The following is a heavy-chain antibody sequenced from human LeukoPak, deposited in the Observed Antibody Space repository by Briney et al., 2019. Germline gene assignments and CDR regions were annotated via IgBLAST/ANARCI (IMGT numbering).Heavy chain of an antibody. J-gene: IGHJ4*02. CDR2: IYYSGST. V-gene: IGHV4-59*01. Sequence: SETLSLTCTVSGGSISSYYWSWIRQPPGKGLEWIGYIYYSGSTNYNPSLRSRVTISIDTSKSLFSLNLSSVTAADTAVYYCATLTGNSDYWGQGTLVTVSS. D-gene: IGHD4-23*01. CDR1: GGSISSYY. CDR3: ATLTGNSDY.